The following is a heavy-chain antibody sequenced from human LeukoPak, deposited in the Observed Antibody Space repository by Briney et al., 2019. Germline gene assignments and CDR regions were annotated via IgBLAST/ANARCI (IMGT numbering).Heavy chain of an antibody. Sequence: GASVKVSCKASGSTFTGYYMHWVRQAPGQGLEWMGWINPNSGGTNFAQKFQGRFTMTRDTSINTAYMELSRLTSDDTAVYYCAREGRGWAFDIWGQGTMVTVSS. D-gene: IGHD2-15*01. V-gene: IGHV1-2*02. CDR2: INPNSGGT. CDR3: AREGRGWAFDI. J-gene: IGHJ3*02. CDR1: GSTFTGYY.